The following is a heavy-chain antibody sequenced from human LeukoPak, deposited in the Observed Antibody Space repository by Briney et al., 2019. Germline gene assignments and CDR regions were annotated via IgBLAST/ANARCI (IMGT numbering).Heavy chain of an antibody. CDR1: GFTFSSYA. J-gene: IGHJ4*02. Sequence: GGSLRLSCAASGFTFSSYAMSWVRQAPGKGLEWVSAISGSGGSTYYADSVKGRFTISRDNSKNTLYLKMNSLRAEDTAVYYCAKELKDYDFWSGYFNPLDYWGQGTLVTVSS. CDR3: AKELKDYDFWSGYFNPLDY. CDR2: ISGSGGST. D-gene: IGHD3-3*01. V-gene: IGHV3-23*01.